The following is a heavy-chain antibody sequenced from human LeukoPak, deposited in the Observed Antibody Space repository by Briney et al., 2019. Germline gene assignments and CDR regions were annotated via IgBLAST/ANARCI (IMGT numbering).Heavy chain of an antibody. Sequence: ASVKVSCNASGYTFTSYDINWVRQATGQGLEWMGWMNPNSGNTGYAQKFQGRVTMTRNTSISTAYMELSSLRSEDTAVYYCARVSYDYGSEIDYWGQGTLVTVSS. CDR3: ARVSYDYGSEIDY. J-gene: IGHJ4*02. CDR1: GYTFTSYD. D-gene: IGHD3-10*01. V-gene: IGHV1-8*01. CDR2: MNPNSGNT.